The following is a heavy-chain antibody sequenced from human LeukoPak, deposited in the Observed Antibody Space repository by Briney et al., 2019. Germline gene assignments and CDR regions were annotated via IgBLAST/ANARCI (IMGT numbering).Heavy chain of an antibody. J-gene: IGHJ5*02. CDR2: INPNSGGT. Sequence: ASVKVSCKASGYTFTGYYMHWVRQAPGQGLEWMGWINPNSGGTNYAQKFQGRVTMTRDTSISTAYMELSGLRSDDTAVYYCARGPFVLPAAIAWFDPWGQGTLVTVSS. D-gene: IGHD2-2*01. CDR3: ARGPFVLPAAIAWFDP. V-gene: IGHV1-2*02. CDR1: GYTFTGYY.